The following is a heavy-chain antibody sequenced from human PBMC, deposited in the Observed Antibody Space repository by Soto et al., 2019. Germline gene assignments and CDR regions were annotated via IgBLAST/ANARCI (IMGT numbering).Heavy chain of an antibody. CDR2: INSDGSST. Sequence: EVQLVESGGGLVQPGGSLRLSCAASGFTFSSYWMHWVRQAPGKGLVWVSRINSDGSSTGYADSVMGRFTFSRDNAKNTLYLQMNSLRAEDTAVYYCARDQGYCSGGSCYVAGYWGQGTLVTVSS. V-gene: IGHV3-74*01. CDR3: ARDQGYCSGGSCYVAGY. CDR1: GFTFSSYW. J-gene: IGHJ4*02. D-gene: IGHD2-15*01.